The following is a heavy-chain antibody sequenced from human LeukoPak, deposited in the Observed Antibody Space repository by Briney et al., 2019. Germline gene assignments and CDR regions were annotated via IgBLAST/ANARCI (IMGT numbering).Heavy chain of an antibody. Sequence: MASETLSLTCTVSGGSISSYYWSWIRQPPGKGLEWIGYIYYSGSTNYNPSLKSRVTISVDTSKNQFSLKLSSVTAADTAVYYCARSFRYYSNYPFDYWGQGTLVTVSS. CDR3: ARSFRYYSNYPFDY. CDR1: GGSISSYY. J-gene: IGHJ4*02. D-gene: IGHD4-11*01. CDR2: IYYSGST. V-gene: IGHV4-59*01.